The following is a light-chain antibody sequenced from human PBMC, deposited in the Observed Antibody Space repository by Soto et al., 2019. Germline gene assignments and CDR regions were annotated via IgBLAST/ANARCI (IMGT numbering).Light chain of an antibody. V-gene: IGKV3-20*01. CDR2: GAT. J-gene: IGKJ2*01. Sequence: EIVLTQSPGTLSLSPGERATLSCSASQTVSGSFLAWYQQKAVQAPRLLIYGATNRATGIPERFSGSGSGTDFTITISTLEPEDFAVYYCQQCGPSLKYTFGQGTRLEIK. CDR1: QTVSGSF. CDR3: QQCGPSLKYT.